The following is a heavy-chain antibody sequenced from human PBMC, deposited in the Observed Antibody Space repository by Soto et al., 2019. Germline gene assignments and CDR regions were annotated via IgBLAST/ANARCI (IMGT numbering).Heavy chain of an antibody. J-gene: IGHJ4*02. Sequence: SETLSLTCVVSDGSISTYDWWTWVRQPPGKGLEWIGKMFHRGGADYSPSLKSRVTISADSSKNHFSLRLTAVTAADTAVYYCATGNVDSMLEYWGQGTQVTVSS. CDR2: MFHRGGA. D-gene: IGHD3-3*01. V-gene: IGHV4-4*02. CDR1: DGSISTYDW. CDR3: ATGNVDSMLEY.